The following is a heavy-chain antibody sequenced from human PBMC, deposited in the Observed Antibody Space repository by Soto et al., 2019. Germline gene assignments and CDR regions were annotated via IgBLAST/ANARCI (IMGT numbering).Heavy chain of an antibody. CDR1: GGSISSYY. J-gene: IGHJ5*02. CDR2: IYYSGST. D-gene: IGHD2-21*02. CDR3: ARTLGVTAIQSSWFDP. V-gene: IGHV4-59*01. Sequence: SETLSLTCTVSGGSISSYYWSWIRQPPGKGLEWIGYIYYSGSTNYNPSLKSRVTISVDTSKNQFSLKLSSVTAADTAVYYCARTLGVTAIQSSWFDPWGQGTLVTVSS.